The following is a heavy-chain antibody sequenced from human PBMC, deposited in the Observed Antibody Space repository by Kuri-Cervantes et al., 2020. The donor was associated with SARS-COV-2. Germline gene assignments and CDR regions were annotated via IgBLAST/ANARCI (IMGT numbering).Heavy chain of an antibody. D-gene: IGHD3-3*01. Sequence: GESLKISCAASGFTFSSYSMNWVRQAPGKGLEWVSSISSSSSYIYYADSVKGRFTISRDNAKNSLYLQMNSLRAEDTAVYYCARQNTMFGVVITDAFDIWGQGTMVTVSS. J-gene: IGHJ3*02. CDR3: ARQNTMFGVVITDAFDI. CDR1: GFTFSSYS. V-gene: IGHV3-21*01. CDR2: ISSSSSYI.